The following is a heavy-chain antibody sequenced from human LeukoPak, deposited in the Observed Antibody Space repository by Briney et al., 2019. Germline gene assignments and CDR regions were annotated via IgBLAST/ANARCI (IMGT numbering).Heavy chain of an antibody. CDR1: GFTFTSSA. CDR3: AAVGVRYSGRYSGWYFDL. V-gene: IGHV1-58*02. D-gene: IGHD1-26*01. J-gene: IGHJ2*01. Sequence: SVKVSCKASGFTFTSSAMQWVRQARGQLLEWIGWIVVGSGNTNYAQKFQERVTITRDMSTSTAYMELSSLRSEDTAVYYCAAVGVRYSGRYSGWYFDLWGRGTLVTVSS. CDR2: IVVGSGNT.